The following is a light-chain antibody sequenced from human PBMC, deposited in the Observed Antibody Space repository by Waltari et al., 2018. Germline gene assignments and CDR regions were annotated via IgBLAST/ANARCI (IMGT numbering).Light chain of an antibody. V-gene: IGKV3-15*01. CDR1: QSVRTN. CDR2: GAS. J-gene: IGKJ4*01. CDR3: QQYYVWPPIT. Sequence: VLLTQSPASLSVSPGDTVILPCRARQSVRTNLVWYQQKAGQAPRTLIYGASTRASGVPSRFSGSGSETDFTLIISSLQSEDAAVYFCQQYYVWPPITFGGGTKLEI.